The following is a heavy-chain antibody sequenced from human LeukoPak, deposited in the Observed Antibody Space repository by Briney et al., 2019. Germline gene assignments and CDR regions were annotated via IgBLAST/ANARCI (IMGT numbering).Heavy chain of an antibody. CDR3: TRSGYNHY. CDR1: GFTFGDNA. Sequence: SGGSLRLSCTASGFTFGDNAMSWVRQAPGKGLEWVGFIRSKVYGGTTEYAASVKGRFTISRDDSKSIAYLQMNSLKTEDTAVYYCTRSGYNHYWGQGTLVTASS. CDR2: IRSKVYGGTT. D-gene: IGHD3-22*01. J-gene: IGHJ4*02. V-gene: IGHV3-49*04.